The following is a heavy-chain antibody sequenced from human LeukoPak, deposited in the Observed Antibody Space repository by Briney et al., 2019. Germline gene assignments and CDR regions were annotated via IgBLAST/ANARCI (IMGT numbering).Heavy chain of an antibody. CDR2: INPSGGST. D-gene: IGHD2-2*01. J-gene: IGHJ6*03. Sequence: ASVKVSCKASGYTFTTYYIHWVRQAPGQGLEWMGIINPSGGSTRYAQKFQGRVTMTRDTSTSTVYMELSSLRSEDTAVYYCARQTYCTSTSCHYYYYYTDVWGTGTTVTISS. CDR1: GYTFTTYY. V-gene: IGHV1-46*01. CDR3: ARQTYCTSTSCHYYYYYTDV.